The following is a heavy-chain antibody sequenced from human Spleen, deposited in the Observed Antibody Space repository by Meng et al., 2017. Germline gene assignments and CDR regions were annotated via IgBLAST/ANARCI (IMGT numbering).Heavy chain of an antibody. Sequence: GSLRLSCTVSGGSISSYYWSWIRQPAGQGLEWIGRIYTSGSTNYNPSLKSRATISVDTSKNQFSLKLSSVTAADTAVYYCARDSNYDFWSGYYGNYYYGMDVWGQGTTVTVSS. J-gene: IGHJ6*02. D-gene: IGHD3-3*01. CDR3: ARDSNYDFWSGYYGNYYYGMDV. CDR1: GGSISSYY. CDR2: IYTSGST. V-gene: IGHV4-4*07.